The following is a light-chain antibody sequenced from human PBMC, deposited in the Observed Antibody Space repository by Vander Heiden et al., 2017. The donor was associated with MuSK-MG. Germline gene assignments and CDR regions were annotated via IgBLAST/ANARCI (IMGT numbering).Light chain of an antibody. CDR3: RQRSNWPPFT. J-gene: IGKJ4*01. Sequence: EIVLTQSPATLPSPPGGRATLCSRTSQSVSSYLAWYQQKPGQAPRLLINDGSNRAAGGPARLSGGGSGAEVSLTISSREAEEFAVYYYRQRSNWPPFTFGGGTKVEIK. V-gene: IGKV3-11*01. CDR1: QSVSSY. CDR2: DGS.